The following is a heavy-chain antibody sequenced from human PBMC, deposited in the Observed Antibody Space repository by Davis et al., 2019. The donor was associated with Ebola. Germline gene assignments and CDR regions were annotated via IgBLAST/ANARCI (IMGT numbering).Heavy chain of an antibody. CDR2: ITNDGTRT. CDR3: ARDQVYYYGMDI. V-gene: IGHV3-74*01. Sequence: LSLTCAASGFIFSDYWMNWVRQTPGKGLVWVSRITNDGTRTSYADSVQGRFTISRDNAKNTLYLQMNSLRAEDTAVYYCARDQVYYYGMDIWGQGTTVTVSS. CDR1: GFIFSDYW. J-gene: IGHJ6*02.